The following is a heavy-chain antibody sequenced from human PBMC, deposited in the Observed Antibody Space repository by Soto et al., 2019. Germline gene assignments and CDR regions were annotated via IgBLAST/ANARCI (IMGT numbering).Heavy chain of an antibody. CDR2: ISYDAKHK. D-gene: IGHD3-3*01. Sequence: QVQLVESGGGVVQPGKSLRLSCAASGFTFSYYGLHWVRHAPGKGLEWVAGISYDAKHKYYADSLKGRFTISRDNSKNTLYLQMNSLRVEDTAVYYCAKGAVQDLWSGYYTLFDYWGQGTLVTVSS. J-gene: IGHJ4*02. CDR1: GFTFSYYG. CDR3: AKGAVQDLWSGYYTLFDY. V-gene: IGHV3-30*18.